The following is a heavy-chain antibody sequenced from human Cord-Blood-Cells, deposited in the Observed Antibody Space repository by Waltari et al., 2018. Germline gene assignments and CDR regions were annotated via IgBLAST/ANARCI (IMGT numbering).Heavy chain of an antibody. V-gene: IGHV1-3*01. D-gene: IGHD3-10*01. CDR2: INAGNGNT. J-gene: IGHJ4*02. Sequence: QVQLVQSGAAVKKPGASVKVSCKAPGYTFTSYAMHWVRQAPGQRLEWMGWINAGNGNTKYSQKFQGRVTITRDTAASTAYMELSSLRSEDTAVYYCARAGVWGSGNLVWDYWGQGTLVTVSS. CDR1: GYTFTSYA. CDR3: ARAGVWGSGNLVWDY.